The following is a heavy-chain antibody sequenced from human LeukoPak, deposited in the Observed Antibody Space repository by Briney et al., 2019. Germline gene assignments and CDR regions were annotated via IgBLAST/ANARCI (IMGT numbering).Heavy chain of an antibody. V-gene: IGHV4-59*01. CDR3: ARAPRYYDFWSGYFGSGWFDP. Sequence: SETLSLTCTVSGGSINSYYWSWIRQPPGKGLEWIGYIYYSGSTNYNPSLKSRVTISVDTSKNQFSLKLSSVTAADTAVYYCARAPRYYDFWSGYFGSGWFDPWGQGTLVTVSS. CDR1: GGSINSYY. D-gene: IGHD3-3*01. J-gene: IGHJ5*02. CDR2: IYYSGST.